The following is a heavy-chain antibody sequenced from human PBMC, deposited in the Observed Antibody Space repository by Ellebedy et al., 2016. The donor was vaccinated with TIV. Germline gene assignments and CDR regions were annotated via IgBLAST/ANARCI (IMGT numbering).Heavy chain of an antibody. CDR1: GYTFTSYY. J-gene: IGHJ5*02. CDR3: ARGVADNWFDP. D-gene: IGHD6-13*01. Sequence: ASVKVSCKASGYTFTSYYMHWVRQAPGQGLEWMGIINPTGGGTSYAQKFQGRVTMTRDTSTSTVYMELSSLRSEDTAVYYCARGVADNWFDPWGQGTLVTVSS. CDR2: INPTGGGT. V-gene: IGHV1-46*01.